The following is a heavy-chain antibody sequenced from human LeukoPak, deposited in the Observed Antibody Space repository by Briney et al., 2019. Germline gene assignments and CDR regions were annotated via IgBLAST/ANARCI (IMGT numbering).Heavy chain of an antibody. Sequence: GGSLRLSCAASGFTVSSNYMSWVRQAPGKGLEWVSVIYSGVDTYYSDSVKGRFTTSRHNSENTLYLQMNSLRAEDTAVYYCARQGRGYSYLFDYWGQGTLVTVSS. D-gene: IGHD5-18*01. V-gene: IGHV3-53*04. J-gene: IGHJ4*02. CDR1: GFTVSSNY. CDR3: ARQGRGYSYLFDY. CDR2: IYSGVDT.